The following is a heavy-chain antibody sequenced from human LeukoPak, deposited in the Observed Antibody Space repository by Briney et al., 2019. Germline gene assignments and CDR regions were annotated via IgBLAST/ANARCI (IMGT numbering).Heavy chain of an antibody. CDR1: GFTFSSYG. D-gene: IGHD5-24*01. Sequence: GGSLRLSCAASGFTFSSYGMNWVIQAPGKGLEWVSYISSTSRTIYDADSVKGRFTISRDNAKNSLYLQMNSLRDEDTAVYYCARDPLRWLQNNYYYYYMDVWGKGTTVTVSS. V-gene: IGHV3-48*02. CDR3: ARDPLRWLQNNYYYYYMDV. CDR2: ISSTSRTI. J-gene: IGHJ6*03.